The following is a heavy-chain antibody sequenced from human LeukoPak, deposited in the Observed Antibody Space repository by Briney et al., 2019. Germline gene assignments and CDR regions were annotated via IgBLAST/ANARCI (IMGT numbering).Heavy chain of an antibody. D-gene: IGHD6-19*01. CDR3: AKDRKGTAVAGFDY. CDR1: GFTFSTSA. V-gene: IGHV3-23*01. Sequence: GGSLRLSCAASGFTFSTSAMSWVRQAPGKGLEWVSGISGSGDSTYYVDSVKGRFTISRDNSKNTLYLQMNSLRAEDTAVYYCAKDRKGTAVAGFDYWGQGTLVTVSS. J-gene: IGHJ4*02. CDR2: ISGSGDST.